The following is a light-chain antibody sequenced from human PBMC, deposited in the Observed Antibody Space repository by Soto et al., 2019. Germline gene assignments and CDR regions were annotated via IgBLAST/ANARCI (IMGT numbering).Light chain of an antibody. CDR1: QSISSY. J-gene: IGKJ2*02. CDR3: QQSYSTLWT. Sequence: DIQMTQSPSSLSASVGDRVTNTCRASQSISSYLNWYQQKPGKAPKLLIYAASSLQSGVPSRFSGSGSGTDFTLTISSLQPEDFATYYCQQSYSTLWTFGQGTKLEIK. CDR2: AAS. V-gene: IGKV1-39*01.